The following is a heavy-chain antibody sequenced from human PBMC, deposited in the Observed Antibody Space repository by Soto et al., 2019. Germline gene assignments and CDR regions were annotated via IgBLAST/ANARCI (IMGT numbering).Heavy chain of an antibody. V-gene: IGHV1-46*03. CDR2: INPTGGRA. Sequence: QVQLVQSGGEVKKPGASVRVSCKASGYTFTHYYIHWVRQAPGQGLEWMGVINPTGGRASYAPKFQGRGTLTRDTSTSTAYMELSSLRSDDTAVYFCSRLTTMVREINDDPFDFWGQGTLVTVSS. CDR3: SRLTTMVREINDDPFDF. D-gene: IGHD3-10*01. CDR1: GYTFTHYY. J-gene: IGHJ3*01.